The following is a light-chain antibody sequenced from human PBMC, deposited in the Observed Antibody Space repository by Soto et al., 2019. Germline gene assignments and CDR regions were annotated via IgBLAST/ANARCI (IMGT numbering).Light chain of an antibody. CDR3: CSYAGSSPSYV. Sequence: QSALTQPASVSGSPGQSITISCTGTSSDFGGYNYVSWYQQHPGKAPKLMIYDVSNRPSGVSNRFSGSKSGNTASLTISGLQAEDEADYYCCSYAGSSPSYVFGTGTKVTVL. J-gene: IGLJ1*01. V-gene: IGLV2-14*01. CDR1: SSDFGGYNY. CDR2: DVS.